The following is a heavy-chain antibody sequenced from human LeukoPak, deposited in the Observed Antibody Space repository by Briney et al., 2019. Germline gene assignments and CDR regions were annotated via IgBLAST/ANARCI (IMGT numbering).Heavy chain of an antibody. CDR1: GYTFTSYG. Sequence: GASVKVSCKASGYTFTSYGISWVRQSPGQGLEWMGGIIPVFGTANYAQKFQGRVTITADESTSTAYMELSSLRSEDTAVYYCASPKWPVPAAMAGGYGHAFDIWGQGTMVTVSS. J-gene: IGHJ3*02. V-gene: IGHV1-69*13. CDR2: IIPVFGTA. CDR3: ASPKWPVPAAMAGGYGHAFDI. D-gene: IGHD2-2*01.